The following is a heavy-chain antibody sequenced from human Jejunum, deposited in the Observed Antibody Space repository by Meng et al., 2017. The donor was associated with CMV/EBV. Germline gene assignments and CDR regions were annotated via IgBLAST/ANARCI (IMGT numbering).Heavy chain of an antibody. Sequence: FTVSNYWISGVRQTPGKGPEWVANINQDGSDKYFADSVKGRFTISRDNTKNSIYLQMNTLRAEDSAVYYCAQYCSSTSCSLRAFDYWGQGTLVTVSS. V-gene: IGHV3-7*03. D-gene: IGHD2/OR15-2a*01. CDR3: AQYCSSTSCSLRAFDY. CDR2: INQDGSDK. J-gene: IGHJ4*02. CDR1: FTVSNYW.